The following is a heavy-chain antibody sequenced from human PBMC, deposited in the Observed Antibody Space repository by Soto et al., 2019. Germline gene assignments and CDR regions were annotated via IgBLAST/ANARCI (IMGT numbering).Heavy chain of an antibody. V-gene: IGHV4-30-2*01. CDR3: AGGIAARPLGY. CDR1: GRSISSGGYS. J-gene: IGHJ4*02. Sequence: QLQLQESGSGLVKPSQTLSLTCAVSGRSISSGGYSWSWIRQPPGKGLEWIGYIYHSGSTYYNPSLKSRVTISVDRSNNQFSLRLSSVTAADTAVYYCAGGIAARPLGYWGQGTLVTVSS. D-gene: IGHD6-6*01. CDR2: IYHSGST.